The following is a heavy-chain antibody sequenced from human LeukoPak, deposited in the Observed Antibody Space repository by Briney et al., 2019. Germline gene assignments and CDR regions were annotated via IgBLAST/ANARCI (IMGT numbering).Heavy chain of an antibody. CDR2: IYYSGST. J-gene: IGHJ4*02. D-gene: IGHD3-10*01. Sequence: SETLSLTCTVSGGSISSYYWSWIRQPPGKGLEWIGYIYYSGSTNYNPSLKSRVTISVDTSKNQFSLKLSSVTAADTAVYYCVRHGGYYGSGSSKKKPYYFDYWGQGTLVTVSS. CDR1: GGSISSYY. V-gene: IGHV4-59*08. CDR3: VRHGGYYGSGSSKKKPYYFDY.